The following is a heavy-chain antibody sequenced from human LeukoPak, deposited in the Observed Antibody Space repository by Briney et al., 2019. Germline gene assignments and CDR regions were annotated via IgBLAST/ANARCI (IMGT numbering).Heavy chain of an antibody. V-gene: IGHV5-51*01. CDR1: GYSFTSYW. D-gene: IGHD4-11*01. J-gene: IGHJ4*02. CDR3: ARLPYSNTPLDY. Sequence: GESLKISCKGSGYSFTSYWIGWVRQLPGKVLEWMGIIYPGDSDTRYSPSFQGQTTTSADKSISTAYLQWSRLQTSDTAMYYCARLPYSNTPLDYWGQGTLVTVSS. CDR2: IYPGDSDT.